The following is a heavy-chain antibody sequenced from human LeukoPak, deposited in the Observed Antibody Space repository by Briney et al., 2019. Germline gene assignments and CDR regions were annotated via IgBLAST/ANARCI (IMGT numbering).Heavy chain of an antibody. V-gene: IGHV4-34*01. Sequence: SETLSLTCAVYGGSFSGYYWSWIRQPPGKGLEWIGEINHSGSTNYNPSLKSRVTISVDTSKNQFSLKLSSVTAADTAVYYCARVAPHYYGSGSYFFDYWGQGTLVTVSS. J-gene: IGHJ4*02. D-gene: IGHD3-10*01. CDR1: GGSFSGYY. CDR2: INHSGST. CDR3: ARVAPHYYGSGSYFFDY.